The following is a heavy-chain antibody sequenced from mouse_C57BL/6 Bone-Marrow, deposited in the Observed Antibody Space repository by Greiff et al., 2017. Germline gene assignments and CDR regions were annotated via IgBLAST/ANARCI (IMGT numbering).Heavy chain of an antibody. D-gene: IGHD1-1*01. CDR1: GYTFTSYW. V-gene: IGHV1-72*01. CDR2: IDPNSGGT. CDR3: ERWITAVVDYAMDY. Sequence: QVQLQQPGAELVKPGASVKLSCKASGYTFTSYWMHWVKQRPGRGLEWIGRIDPNSGGTKYNEKFKSKATLTVDKPSSTAYMQLSSLTSEDSAVYYCERWITAVVDYAMDYWGQGTSVTVAA. J-gene: IGHJ4*01.